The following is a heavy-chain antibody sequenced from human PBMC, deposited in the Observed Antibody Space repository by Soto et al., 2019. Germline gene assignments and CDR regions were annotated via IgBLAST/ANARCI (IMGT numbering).Heavy chain of an antibody. D-gene: IGHD2-8*01. CDR2: IHYSGTS. CDR3: ATVTYASLVDDNWVDT. V-gene: IGHV4-30-4*01. CDR1: GGSISDCDYY. Sequence: TLAITFIVSGGSISDCDYYWSWIRRPPVKGLEWIGHIHYSGTSYYNPSLKSRLIIAVDTSKNHFSLKLSSVTAAETAVYFRATVTYASLVDDNWVDTGRQGTKVTVSS. J-gene: IGHJ5*02.